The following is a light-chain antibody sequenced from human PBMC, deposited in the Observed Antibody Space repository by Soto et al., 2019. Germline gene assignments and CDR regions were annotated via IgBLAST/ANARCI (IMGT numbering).Light chain of an antibody. CDR2: GAS. CDR1: QSVSSSY. Sequence: EIVLTQSPGTLSLSPGERATLSCRASQSVSSSYLAWYQQKPGQAPRLLIYGASSRATGIPDRFSGGGSGTDFTLTISRLEPEDIAVYYCQQYGSSPTFGQGTKVEIK. J-gene: IGKJ1*01. V-gene: IGKV3-20*01. CDR3: QQYGSSPT.